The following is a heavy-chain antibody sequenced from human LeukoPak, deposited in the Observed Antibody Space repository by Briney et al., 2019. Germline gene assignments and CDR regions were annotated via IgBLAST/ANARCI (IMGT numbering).Heavy chain of an antibody. D-gene: IGHD1-1*01. V-gene: IGHV3-7*01. CDR1: GFSFSTYW. CDR3: AREDWNDNWFDP. Sequence: GGSLRLSCAASGFSFSTYWMSWVRQAPGKGLEWVANIKQDGSEKYYVDSVKGRFTISRDNAQNSLYLQMNSLRAEDTAVYYCAREDWNDNWFDPWGQGTLVTVSS. CDR2: IKQDGSEK. J-gene: IGHJ5*02.